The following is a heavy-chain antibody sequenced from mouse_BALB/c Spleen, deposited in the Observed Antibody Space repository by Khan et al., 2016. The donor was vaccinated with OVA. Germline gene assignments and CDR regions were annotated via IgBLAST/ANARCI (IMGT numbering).Heavy chain of an antibody. CDR2: IDPFNGGT. J-gene: IGHJ3*01. V-gene: IGHV1S135*01. CDR1: GYSFTTYY. Sequence: VQLQQSGPELMMPGASVKISCKASGYSFTTYYLHWMKQSHGKTLEWIGYIDPFNGGTKYNQKFKGRATLTIDRSSSTAYMHLSSLTSEDSAVYDCARHGSTSWFAYWGQGTLVTVSA. D-gene: IGHD1-1*01. CDR3: ARHGSTSWFAY.